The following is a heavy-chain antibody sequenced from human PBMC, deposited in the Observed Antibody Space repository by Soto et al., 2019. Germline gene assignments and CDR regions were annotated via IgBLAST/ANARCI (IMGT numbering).Heavy chain of an antibody. J-gene: IGHJ4*02. Sequence: EVPVLESGGGLVQPGGSLRLSCAASGFTFSSYAMSWVRQAPGPGLEWVSAISGSGSNPYYADSVKGRFTISRDNSKITLYLQMNSLRAEDTALYYCAMTASMTIRDGFDHGGQGTLVTVSS. D-gene: IGHD4-17*01. CDR2: ISGSGSNP. V-gene: IGHV3-23*01. CDR3: AMTASMTIRDGFDH. CDR1: GFTFSSYA.